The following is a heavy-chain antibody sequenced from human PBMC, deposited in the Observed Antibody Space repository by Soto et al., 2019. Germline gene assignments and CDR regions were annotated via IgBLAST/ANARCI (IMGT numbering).Heavy chain of an antibody. D-gene: IGHD5-18*01. V-gene: IGHV4-59*08. CDR3: ARRYGSCFDF. CDR1: GGSISSYY. CDR2: IYYSGST. J-gene: IGHJ4*02. Sequence: PSETLSLTCTVSGGSISSYYWSWIRQPPGKGLEWIGYIYYSGSTNYNPSLKSRVTISVDTSKNQFSLKMSSVSVVDISFYYCARRYGSCFDFWGQGSLVTVSS.